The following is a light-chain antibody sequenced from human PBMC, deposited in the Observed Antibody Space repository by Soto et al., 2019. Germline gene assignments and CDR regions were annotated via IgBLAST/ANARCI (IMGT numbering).Light chain of an antibody. Sequence: EIVLTQSPATLSLSPGERATLSCRASQSVSSYLAWYQQKPGQAPSLLIYDASNRAAGIPARFSGSGSGTDFILTISSLEPEDFAVYYCQQRSNWLWTFGQGTKVDIK. CDR1: QSVSSY. V-gene: IGKV3-11*01. CDR3: QQRSNWLWT. J-gene: IGKJ1*01. CDR2: DAS.